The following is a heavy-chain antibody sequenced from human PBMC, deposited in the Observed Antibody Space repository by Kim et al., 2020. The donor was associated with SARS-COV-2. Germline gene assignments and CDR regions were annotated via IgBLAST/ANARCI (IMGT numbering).Heavy chain of an antibody. CDR3: ARRLSNTSGWGSHYCDL. D-gene: IGHD3-10*01. V-gene: IGHV4-34*01. J-gene: IGHJ1*01. CDR2: INHSGRT. CDR1: GGSFSGYY. Sequence: SETLSLTCAVYGGSFSGYYLSWIRQPPGKGLEWVGEINHSGRTNYNPALKSRVTISVETSKNQFSLKLTSVTAADTAVYYCARRLSNTSGWGSHYCDLWGQGTLVTGSS.